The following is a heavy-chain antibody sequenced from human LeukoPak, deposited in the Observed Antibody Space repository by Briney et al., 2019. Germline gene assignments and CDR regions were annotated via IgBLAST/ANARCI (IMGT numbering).Heavy chain of an antibody. CDR3: ARDTSGYDPF. D-gene: IGHD5-12*01. CDR1: GFNFNNYY. CDR2: IKQDGREK. V-gene: IGHV3-7*05. Sequence: GGSLRLSCAASGFNFNNYYMSWVRQAPGKGLEWVANIKQDGREKNYVDSVRGRFTISRDNAKNSAYLQLDNLRVEDTAVYYWARDTSGYDPFWGQGTLVTVSS. J-gene: IGHJ4*02.